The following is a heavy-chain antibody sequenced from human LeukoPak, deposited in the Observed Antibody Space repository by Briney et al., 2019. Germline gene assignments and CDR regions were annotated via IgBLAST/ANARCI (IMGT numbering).Heavy chain of an antibody. CDR3: ARDGGPKVFGADFDS. CDR2: IYTSGST. Sequence: KPSETLSLTCTVSGGSISSYYWSWIRQPAGKGLEWIGRIYTSGSTSYNPSLKSRVTMSVDTSKNHFSLKLSSVTAADTAVYYCARDGGPKVFGADFDSWGQGTLVTVSS. D-gene: IGHD3-3*01. J-gene: IGHJ4*02. CDR1: GGSISSYY. V-gene: IGHV4-4*07.